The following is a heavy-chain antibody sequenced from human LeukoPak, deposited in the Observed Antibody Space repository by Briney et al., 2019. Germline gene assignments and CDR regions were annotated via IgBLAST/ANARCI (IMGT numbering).Heavy chain of an antibody. CDR1: GYSFTSYW. CDR3: ATGLWGGYNYFDY. V-gene: IGHV5-51*01. Sequence: GESLKISCKGSGYSFTSYWIGWVRQMPGEGLEWMGIIYSGDSDTRYSPSFEGQVTISADKSIRTAYLQWSNLKAPDTAMYYCATGLWGGYNYFDYWGQGTLVTVSS. CDR2: IYSGDSDT. J-gene: IGHJ4*02. D-gene: IGHD3-3*01.